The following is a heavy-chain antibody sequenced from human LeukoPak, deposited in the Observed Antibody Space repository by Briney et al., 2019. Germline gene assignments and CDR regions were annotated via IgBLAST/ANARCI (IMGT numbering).Heavy chain of an antibody. CDR2: TNQDGSEE. J-gene: IGHJ4*02. Sequence: GGSLRLSCAASGFTFSSYWMSWVRQAPGKGLEWVATTNQDGSEEYYVDSVKGRFTISRDNAKNSLYVQMNSLRAEDTAVYYCARGSSVSFDQWGQGTLVAVPS. CDR1: GFTFSSYW. D-gene: IGHD5/OR15-5a*01. CDR3: ARGSSVSFDQ. V-gene: IGHV3-7*01.